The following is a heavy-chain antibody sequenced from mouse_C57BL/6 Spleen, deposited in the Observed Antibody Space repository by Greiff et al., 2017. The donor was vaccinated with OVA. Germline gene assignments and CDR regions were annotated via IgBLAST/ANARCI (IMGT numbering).Heavy chain of an antibody. CDR3: AREENNWDVENFDY. CDR2: IHPNSGST. D-gene: IGHD4-1*01. CDR1: GYTFTSYW. Sequence: QVQLKQPGAELVKPGASVKLSCKASGYTFTSYWMHWVKQRPGHGLEWIGMIHPNSGSTNYNEKFKSKATLTVDKSSSTAYMQLSSLTSEDSAVYYCAREENNWDVENFDYWGQGTTLTVSS. V-gene: IGHV1-64*01. J-gene: IGHJ2*01.